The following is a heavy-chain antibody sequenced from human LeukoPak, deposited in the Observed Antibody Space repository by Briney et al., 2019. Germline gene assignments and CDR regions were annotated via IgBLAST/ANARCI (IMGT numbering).Heavy chain of an antibody. J-gene: IGHJ4*02. CDR1: GGSISSYY. CDR3: ARGPSLAVYEFDY. D-gene: IGHD6-19*01. Sequence: SETLSLTCTVSGGSISSYYWSWIRQPPGKGLEWIGYIYYSGSTNYNPSLKSRVTISVDTSKNQFSLRLSSVTAADTAVYYCARGPSLAVYEFDYWGQGTLVTVSS. CDR2: IYYSGST. V-gene: IGHV4-59*01.